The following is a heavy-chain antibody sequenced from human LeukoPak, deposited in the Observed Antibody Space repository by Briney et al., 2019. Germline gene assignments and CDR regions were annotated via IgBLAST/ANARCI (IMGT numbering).Heavy chain of an antibody. CDR1: GYTLTELS. CDR2: IIPIFGTA. J-gene: IGHJ4*02. V-gene: IGHV1-69*13. Sequence: ASVKVSCKVSGYTLTELSMHWVRQAPGQGLEWMGGIIPIFGTANYAQKFQGRVTITADESTSTAYMELSSLRSEDTAVYYCARGHDFWSGYWDYWGQGTLVTVSS. D-gene: IGHD3-3*01. CDR3: ARGHDFWSGYWDY.